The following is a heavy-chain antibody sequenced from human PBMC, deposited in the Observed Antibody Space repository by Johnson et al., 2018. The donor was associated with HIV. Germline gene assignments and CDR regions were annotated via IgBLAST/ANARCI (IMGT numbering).Heavy chain of an antibody. CDR2: IKSKGSGGTI. D-gene: IGHD4-23*01. CDR3: TTDLVTPHAFDI. J-gene: IGHJ3*02. Sequence: VQLVESGGGVVRPGGSLRLSCAASGFTFDDYGMSWVRQAPGKGLEWVGRIKSKGSGGTIDYAAPVKDRFTISRDDSKNTLYLQMNSLKTEDTAVYYCTTDLVTPHAFDIWGQGTMVTVSS. CDR1: GFTFDDYG. V-gene: IGHV3-15*01.